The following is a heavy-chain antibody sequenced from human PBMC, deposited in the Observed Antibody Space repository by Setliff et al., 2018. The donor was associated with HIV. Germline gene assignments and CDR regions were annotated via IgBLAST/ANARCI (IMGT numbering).Heavy chain of an antibody. CDR2: INHSGST. CDR3: ARVRLELRQYWFDS. D-gene: IGHD1-7*01. Sequence: AVYGGSFSDYYWSWIRQPPGKGLEWIGEINHSGSTNYNPSLKRRVTISVDTSKNQFSLKLNSVTAADTAVYYCARVRLELRQYWFDSWGQGSPVTVSS. J-gene: IGHJ5*01. CDR1: GGSFSDYY. V-gene: IGHV4-34*01.